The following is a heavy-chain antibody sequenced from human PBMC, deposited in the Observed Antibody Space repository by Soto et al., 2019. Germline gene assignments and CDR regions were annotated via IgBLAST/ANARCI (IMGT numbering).Heavy chain of an antibody. J-gene: IGHJ6*03. Sequence: SETLSLTCTVSGGSISSYYWSWIRQPPGKGLEWIGSIYYSGSTNYNPSLKSRVTISVDTSKNQFFLKLSSVTAADTAVYYCARTLDYMDVWGKGTTVTVSS. V-gene: IGHV4-59*01. CDR3: ARTLDYMDV. CDR1: GGSISSYY. CDR2: IYYSGST.